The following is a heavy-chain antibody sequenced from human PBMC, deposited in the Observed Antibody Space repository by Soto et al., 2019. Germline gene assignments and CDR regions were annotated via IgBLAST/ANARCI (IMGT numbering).Heavy chain of an antibody. CDR1: GGSISSRESY. CDR3: ARHWGRGAAGTCYN. J-gene: IGHJ4*02. V-gene: IGHV4-39*01. CDR2: IYYSGST. D-gene: IGHD6-13*01. Sequence: PSETLSLTCSVSGGSISSRESYWAWIRQPPGKGLEWIGTIYYSGSTYYNPSLKSRVTISVDTSNNLFSLKLTSVTAADTAVYYCARHWGRGAAGTCYNWGQGTLVTVS.